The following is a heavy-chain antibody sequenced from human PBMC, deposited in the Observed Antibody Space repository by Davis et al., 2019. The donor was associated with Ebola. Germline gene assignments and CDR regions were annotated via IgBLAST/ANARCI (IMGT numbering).Heavy chain of an antibody. D-gene: IGHD1-14*01. CDR3: ARVIGSITGWFDP. CDR2: IYHSGST. V-gene: IGHV4-59*12. CDR1: GGSISTYY. J-gene: IGHJ5*02. Sequence: MPSETLSLTCTVSGGSISTYYWSWIRQPPGKGLEWIGYIYHSGSTNYNPSLKSRVTISVDTSKKQFSLKLSSVTAADTAVYYCARVIGSITGWFDPWGQGTLVTVSS.